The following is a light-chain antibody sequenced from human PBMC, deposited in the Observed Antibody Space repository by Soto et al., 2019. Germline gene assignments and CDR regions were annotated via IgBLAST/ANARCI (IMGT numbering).Light chain of an antibody. Sequence: EIVLTQSPGTLSLSPGERATLFCRASQDVRYNFVAWYQQLPGQAPRLLIYGATSRATGISDRFSGSGSGTDFTLTISRLEPEDTEVYYCQVYGRSPLNLTFGPGTKVDIK. CDR3: QVYGRSPLNLT. J-gene: IGKJ1*01. V-gene: IGKV3-20*01. CDR1: QDVRYNF. CDR2: GAT.